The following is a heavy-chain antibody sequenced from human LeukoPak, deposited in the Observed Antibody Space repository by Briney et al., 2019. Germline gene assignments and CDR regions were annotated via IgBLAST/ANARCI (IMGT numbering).Heavy chain of an antibody. CDR3: ARDNKPWLPPCG. J-gene: IGHJ4*02. CDR2: IIPIFGTA. V-gene: IGHV1-69*06. Sequence: SVKVSCKASGGTFSSYAISWVRQAPGQGLEWMGGIIPIFGTANYAQKFQGRVTITADKSTSTAYMELSSLRSEDTAVYYCARDNKPWLPPCGWGQGTLVTVSS. CDR1: GGTFSSYA. D-gene: IGHD6-19*01.